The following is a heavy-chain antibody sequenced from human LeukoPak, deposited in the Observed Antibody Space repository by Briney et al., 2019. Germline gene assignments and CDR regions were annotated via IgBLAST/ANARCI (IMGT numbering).Heavy chain of an antibody. CDR3: ARSYYDSSGYPDGMGY. J-gene: IGHJ4*02. CDR2: ISSSSSYI. CDR1: GFIFSTYS. D-gene: IGHD3-22*01. V-gene: IGHV3-21*01. Sequence: GGSLRLSCVASGFIFSTYSMNWVRQAPGKGLEWVSSISSSSSYIYYADSVKGRFTISRDNAKNSLYLQMNSLRAEDTAVYYCARSYYDSSGYPDGMGYWGQGTLVTVSS.